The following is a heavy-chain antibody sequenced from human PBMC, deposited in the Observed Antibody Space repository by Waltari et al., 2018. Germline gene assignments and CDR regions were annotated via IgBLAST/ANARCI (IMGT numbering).Heavy chain of an antibody. D-gene: IGHD3-10*01. CDR3: AREEYGASFFDQ. Sequence: QVLLQESGPGLVKPSQTLSLTCTVSGASTSDGNYYWHWIRQPPGKGLEWIGYKYYAGSYYYNPSLKSRVAVSVDTSTNQVSLDLRSVTAADTAVYYCAREEYGASFFDQWGQGIQVTV. CDR1: GASTSDGNYY. V-gene: IGHV4-30-4*08. J-gene: IGHJ4*02. CDR2: KYYAGSY.